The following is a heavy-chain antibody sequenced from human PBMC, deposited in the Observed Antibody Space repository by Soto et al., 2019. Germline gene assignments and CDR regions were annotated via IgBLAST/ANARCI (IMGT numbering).Heavy chain of an antibody. CDR2: ISAYDGKT. CDR3: ARDPHEFWTSYWFDP. D-gene: IGHD3-3*01. J-gene: IGHJ5*02. CDR1: GYTFNTYG. Sequence: ASVKVSCKTSGYTFNTYGINWVRQAPGQGLELMGWISAYDGKTAYAEKFQGRVTLTTDTSTSTAYMELRSLRSDDTAIYYCARDPHEFWTSYWFDPWGQGTPVTVSS. V-gene: IGHV1-18*01.